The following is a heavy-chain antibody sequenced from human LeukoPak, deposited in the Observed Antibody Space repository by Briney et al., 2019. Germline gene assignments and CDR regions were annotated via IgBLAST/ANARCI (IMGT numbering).Heavy chain of an antibody. V-gene: IGHV3-23*01. CDR2: ISGGGDIT. CDR1: GFNFANHA. D-gene: IGHD2-21*02. J-gene: IGHJ4*02. Sequence: GGSLRLSCAASGFNFANHAMSWVRQTAGKGLEWVSAISGGGDITYYADSVKGRFTISRDNSKDTLFLQMHSLRPGDTAVYYCVREDTPATANYWGQGALVTISS. CDR3: VREDTPATANY.